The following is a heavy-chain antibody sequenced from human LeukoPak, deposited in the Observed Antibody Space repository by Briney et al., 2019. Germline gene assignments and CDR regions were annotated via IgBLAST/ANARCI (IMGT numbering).Heavy chain of an antibody. J-gene: IGHJ5*02. V-gene: IGHV3-74*01. Sequence: PGGSPRLSCAASGFTFSSYWMHWVRQAPGKGLVWVSRINSDGSSTSYADSVKGRFTISRDNSKNTLYLQMNSLRAEDTAVYYCAKSPYSSGANWFDPWGQGTLVTVSS. D-gene: IGHD6-19*01. CDR2: INSDGSST. CDR3: AKSPYSSGANWFDP. CDR1: GFTFSSYW.